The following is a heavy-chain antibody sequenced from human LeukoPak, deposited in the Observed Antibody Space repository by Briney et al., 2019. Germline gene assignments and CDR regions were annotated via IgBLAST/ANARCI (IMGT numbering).Heavy chain of an antibody. V-gene: IGHV4-39*07. CDR1: GGSISSSSYY. Sequence: SETLSLTCTVSGGSISSSSYYWGWIRQPPGKGLEWIGSIYHSGSTNYNPSLKSRVTISVDTSKNQFSLKLSSVTAADTAVYYCARRGYYGSGSYYRWHSSGWYFDYWGQGTLVTVSS. D-gene: IGHD3-10*01. CDR3: ARRGYYGSGSYYRWHSSGWYFDY. J-gene: IGHJ4*02. CDR2: IYHSGST.